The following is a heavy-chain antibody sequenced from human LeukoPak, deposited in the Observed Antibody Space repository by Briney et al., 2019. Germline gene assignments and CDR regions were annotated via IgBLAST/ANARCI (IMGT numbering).Heavy chain of an antibody. V-gene: IGHV4-59*01. CDR2: IYYSGST. J-gene: IGHJ5*02. CDR3: ARGGYYGSGNDFRFDP. D-gene: IGHD3-10*01. Sequence: AETLSLTCTVSGGSISSYYWSWIRQPPGKVLERIGYIYYSGSTNYKPSLKSRVTISVDTSKNQFSLKLSSVTAADTAVYYCARGGYYGSGNDFRFDPWGQGTLVTVSS. CDR1: GGSISSYY.